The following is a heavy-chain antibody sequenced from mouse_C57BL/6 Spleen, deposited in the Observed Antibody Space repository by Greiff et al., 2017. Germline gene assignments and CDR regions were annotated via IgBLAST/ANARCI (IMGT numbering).Heavy chain of an antibody. Sequence: QVQLQQSGPELVKPGASVKISCKASGYSFTSYYIHWVKQRPGQGLEWIGWIYPGSGNTKYNEKFKGKATLTADTSSSTAYMQLSSLTSEDPAVYDCARSLSLLTWFAYWGQGTLVTVSA. CDR2: IYPGSGNT. V-gene: IGHV1-66*01. CDR1: GYSFTSYY. CDR3: ARSLSLLTWFAY. D-gene: IGHD2-1*01. J-gene: IGHJ3*01.